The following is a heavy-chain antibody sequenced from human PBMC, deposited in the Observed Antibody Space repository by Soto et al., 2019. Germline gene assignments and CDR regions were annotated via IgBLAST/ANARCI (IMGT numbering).Heavy chain of an antibody. D-gene: IGHD1-1*01. CDR1: GGSISSYY. CDR3: ARHGYAHTAFDF. CDR2: IYYSGST. J-gene: IGHJ3*01. Sequence: SETLSLTCTVSGGSISSYYWSWIRQPPGKGLEWIGYIYYSGSTNYNPSLKSRVTISVDTSKNQFSLKLSSVTAADTAVYYCARHGYAHTAFDFWGQGTMVTVSS. V-gene: IGHV4-59*08.